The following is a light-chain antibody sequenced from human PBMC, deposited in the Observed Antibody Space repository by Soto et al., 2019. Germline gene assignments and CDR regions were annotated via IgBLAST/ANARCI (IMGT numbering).Light chain of an antibody. CDR3: QQYNHWPPFT. J-gene: IGKJ2*01. V-gene: IGKV3-15*01. Sequence: IVMTQSPATLSLSPGERATLSCRASQSVSNNLAWYQQKRGLPPRLLIYGESTRATGIPVRFSGSGSGTDLTLTIGSLQSEDFAVYYCQQYNHWPPFTFGQGTKLVIK. CDR1: QSVSNN. CDR2: GES.